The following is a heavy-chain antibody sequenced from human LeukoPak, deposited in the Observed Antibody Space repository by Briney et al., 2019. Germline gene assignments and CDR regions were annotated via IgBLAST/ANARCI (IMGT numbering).Heavy chain of an antibody. CDR3: ARDAYDFWSGDYYFDY. CDR1: GFTFSSYW. D-gene: IGHD3-3*01. V-gene: IGHV3-7*01. J-gene: IGHJ4*02. CDR2: IKEDGSEK. Sequence: GGSLRLSCAASGFTFSSYWMSWVRQAPGKGLEWVANIKEDGSEKYYVDSVEGRFTISRDNAKNSLYLQMNSLRAEDTAVYYCARDAYDFWSGDYYFDYWGQGTLVTVSS.